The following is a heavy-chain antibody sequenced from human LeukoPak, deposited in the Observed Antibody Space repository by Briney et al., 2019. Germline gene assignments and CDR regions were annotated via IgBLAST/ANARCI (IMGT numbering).Heavy chain of an antibody. CDR3: ARDKYGAAYDFWSGQKGNWFDP. J-gene: IGHJ5*02. V-gene: IGHV3-74*01. D-gene: IGHD3-3*01. Sequence: GGSLRLSCAASGFTFSSHWMHWVRQAPGKGLVWVSRINTDGSSTSYADSVKGRFTISRDNAKNTLYLQMNSLRAEDTAVYYCARDKYGAAYDFWSGQKGNWFDPWGQGTLVTVSS. CDR1: GFTFSSHW. CDR2: INTDGSST.